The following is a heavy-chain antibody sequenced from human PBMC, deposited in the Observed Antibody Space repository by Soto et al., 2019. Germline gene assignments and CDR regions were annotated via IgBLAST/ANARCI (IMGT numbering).Heavy chain of an antibody. CDR3: ARAKRITIFGVVSYFFDY. J-gene: IGHJ4*01. D-gene: IGHD3-3*01. Sequence: ASVKVSCKASGYTFTNYDINWVRQANGQGLEWMGWMNPNSDNTGYAQKFQGEVTMTKNTSISTAYMELSSLRSEDTAVYYCARAKRITIFGVVSYFFDYWGHGTLVTVS. CDR1: GYTFTNYD. V-gene: IGHV1-8*01. CDR2: MNPNSDNT.